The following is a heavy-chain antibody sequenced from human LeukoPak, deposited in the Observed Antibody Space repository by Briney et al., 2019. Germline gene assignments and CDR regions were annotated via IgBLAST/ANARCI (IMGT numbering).Heavy chain of an antibody. Sequence: ASVKVSCKASGYTFTSYGISWVRQAPGQGLEWMGWISAYNGNTNYAQKLQVRVTMTTDTSTSTAYMELRSLRSDDTAVYYCARDVYDILTGYYISPGGYYYYGMDVWGQGTTVTVSS. J-gene: IGHJ6*02. CDR1: GYTFTSYG. V-gene: IGHV1-18*01. CDR3: ARDVYDILTGYYISPGGYYYYGMDV. CDR2: ISAYNGNT. D-gene: IGHD3-9*01.